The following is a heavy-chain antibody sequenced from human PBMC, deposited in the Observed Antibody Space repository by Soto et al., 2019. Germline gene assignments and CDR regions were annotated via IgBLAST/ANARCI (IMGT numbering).Heavy chain of an antibody. CDR1: GFTFNYYP. CDR2: ISFDGSNK. D-gene: IGHD6-19*01. V-gene: IGHV3-30-3*01. Sequence: QMQLVESGGGVVQPGESLRLSCAASGFTFNYYPMHWVRQTPGKGLEWVAVISFDGSNKYYADSVKGRFTISRDNSKNMLYLQMNSLRAEDAAVYYCARLPGALVAVLYIYPLDGREAMSDVDFWGQGTTVSVSS. CDR3: ARLPGALVAVLYIYPLDGREAMSDVDF. J-gene: IGHJ6*02.